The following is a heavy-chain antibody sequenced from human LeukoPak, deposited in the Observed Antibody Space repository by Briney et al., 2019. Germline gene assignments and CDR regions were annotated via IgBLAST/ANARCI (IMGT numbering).Heavy chain of an antibody. J-gene: IGHJ4*02. V-gene: IGHV3-66*01. CDR2: IHNTGST. Sequence: GGSLRLSCAASGFTVSSDYMSWVRQAPGKGLEWVAAIHNTGSTYYADPVKGSFTLSRHNSKNPLYLQMNSLRAEDPAVYYCAGGLSSSRWFYNWGQGTLVTVSS. CDR1: GFTVSSDY. D-gene: IGHD6-13*01. CDR3: AGGLSSSRWFYN.